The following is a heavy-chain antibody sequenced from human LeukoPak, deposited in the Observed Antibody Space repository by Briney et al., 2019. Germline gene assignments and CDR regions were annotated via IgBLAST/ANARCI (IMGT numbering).Heavy chain of an antibody. CDR2: ISSSSSYI. CDR3: ARVGQLGQVSYMDV. Sequence: GGSLRLSCAASGFTFSSYAMSWVRQAPGKGLEWVSSISSSSSYIYYADSVKGRFTISRDNAKNSLYLQMNSLRAEDTAVYYCARVGQLGQVSYMDVWGKGTTVTVSS. CDR1: GFTFSSYA. V-gene: IGHV3-21*01. J-gene: IGHJ6*03. D-gene: IGHD6-6*01.